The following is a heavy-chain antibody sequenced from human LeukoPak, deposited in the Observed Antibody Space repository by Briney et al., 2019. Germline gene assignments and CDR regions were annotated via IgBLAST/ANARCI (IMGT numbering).Heavy chain of an antibody. D-gene: IGHD1-26*01. CDR2: INEDGSEE. J-gene: IGHJ3*02. V-gene: IGHV3-7*01. CDR3: ARVSVGATFSGGDAFDI. Sequence: GGSLRLSCAASGFTFTNYWMKWVRQAPGGGPEWLANINEDGSEEYYADSVKGRFTISRDNAKNSLYLQMNSLRAEDTAVYYCARVSVGATFSGGDAFDIWGQGTMVTVSS. CDR1: GFTFTNYW.